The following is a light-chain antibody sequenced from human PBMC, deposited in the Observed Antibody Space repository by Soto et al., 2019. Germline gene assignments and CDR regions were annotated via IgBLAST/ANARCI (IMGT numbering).Light chain of an antibody. CDR1: RSVASN. V-gene: IGKV3-15*01. CDR2: GAS. Sequence: EVVMTQSPATLSVSPGERATLSCRASRSVASNLAWYQHKPGQGPRLLLYGASTRASGIPARFSGSGSGTEFTLTISSPQPEDFAVYFCQQSFLTPFTFGGGSKVEIK. J-gene: IGKJ4*01. CDR3: QQSFLTPFT.